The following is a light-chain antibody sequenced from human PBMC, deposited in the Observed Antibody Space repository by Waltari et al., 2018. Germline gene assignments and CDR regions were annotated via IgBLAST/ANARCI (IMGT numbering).Light chain of an antibody. CDR3: QQYYSTRSIT. CDR2: WAS. V-gene: IGKV4-1*01. Sequence: DIVMTQSPDSLAVSLGERATINCKSSQSILSSSNNKNCLAWYQQKPGQPPKLLIYWASTRESGVPDRFRGSGSGTDFPLTLSSLQAEDVAVYYCQQYYSTRSITFGQGTRLEIK. J-gene: IGKJ5*01. CDR1: QSILSSSNNKNC.